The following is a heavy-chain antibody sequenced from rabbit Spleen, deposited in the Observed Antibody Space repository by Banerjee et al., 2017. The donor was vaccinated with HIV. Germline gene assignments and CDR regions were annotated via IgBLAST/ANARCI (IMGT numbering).Heavy chain of an antibody. V-gene: IGHV1S40*01. CDR3: ARDTGTSFSSYGMDL. CDR1: GFSFSSSDY. CDR2: AVAGSSDST. Sequence: QSLEESGGDLVKPGASLTLTCTASGFSFSSSDYMCWVRQAPGKGLEWVACAVAGSSDSTYSATWAKGRFTISKTSSTTVTLQMTSLTAADTATYFCARDTGTSFSSYGMDLWGPGTLVTVS. J-gene: IGHJ6*01. D-gene: IGHD8-1*01.